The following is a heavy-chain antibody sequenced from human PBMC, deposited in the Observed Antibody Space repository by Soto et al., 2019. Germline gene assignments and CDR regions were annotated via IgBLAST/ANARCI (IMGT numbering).Heavy chain of an antibody. CDR1: GFTFSTYG. CDR2: ISYDGSIR. J-gene: IGHJ4*02. D-gene: IGHD4-17*01. CDR3: AKEDYGDYEDY. Sequence: SLRLSCAASGFTFSTYGIHWVRQAPGKGLEWVAFISYDGSIRYYADSVKGRFTISRDNSKNTLYLQMNTLRAEDTALYYCAKEDYGDYEDYWGQGTLVTAPQ. V-gene: IGHV3-30*18.